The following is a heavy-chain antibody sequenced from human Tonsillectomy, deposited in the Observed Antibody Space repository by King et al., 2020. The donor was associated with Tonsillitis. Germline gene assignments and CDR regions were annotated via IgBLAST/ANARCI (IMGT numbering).Heavy chain of an antibody. J-gene: IGHJ4*02. Sequence: VQLVASGAEVKKPGASVKVSCKASGYPFTGYYMHWVRQAPGQGLEWMGCITPNSGATNYAQKFQCSVTMSRDTSISTAYMELSRLRSDDMAVYYCASFVTGEGYWGQGTLVTVSS. CDR2: ITPNSGAT. V-gene: IGHV1-2*02. CDR1: GYPFTGYY. D-gene: IGHD7-27*01. CDR3: ASFVTGEGY.